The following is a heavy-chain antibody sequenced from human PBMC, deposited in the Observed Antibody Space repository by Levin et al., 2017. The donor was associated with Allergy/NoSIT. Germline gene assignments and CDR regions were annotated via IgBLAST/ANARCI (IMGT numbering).Heavy chain of an antibody. CDR2: IRETGINT. CDR3: AKNGDYYYDMDV. Sequence: SCAASGFTFGSYGMTWVRQAPGKGLEWVAGIRETGINTYYPDSVKGRFTISRDNSKNTLYLQMNSLRAEDTAVYYCAKNGDYYYDMDVWGQGTTVTVSS. D-gene: IGHD2-8*01. CDR1: GFTFGSYG. V-gene: IGHV3-23*01. J-gene: IGHJ6*02.